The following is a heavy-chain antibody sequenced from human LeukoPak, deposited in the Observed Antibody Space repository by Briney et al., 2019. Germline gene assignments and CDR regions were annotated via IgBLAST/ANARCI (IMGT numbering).Heavy chain of an antibody. CDR2: NSGGT. D-gene: IGHD3-3*01. V-gene: IGHV1-2*04. J-gene: IGHJ4*02. Sequence: NSGGTNYAQKFQGWVTMTRDTSISTAYMELSRLRSDDTAVYYCARDWGPMIHGVVILAAFWGQGTLVTVSS. CDR3: ARDWGPMIHGVVILAAF.